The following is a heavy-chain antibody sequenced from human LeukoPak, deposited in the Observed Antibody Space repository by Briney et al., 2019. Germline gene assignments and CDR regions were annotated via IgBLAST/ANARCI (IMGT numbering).Heavy chain of an antibody. CDR1: GGSISSSSYY. J-gene: IGHJ6*03. D-gene: IGHD3-22*01. CDR2: IYTSGST. V-gene: IGHV4-61*02. Sequence: SETLSLTCTVSGGSISSSSYYWGWIRQPAGKGLEWIGRIYTSGSTNYNPSLQSRVTISIDTSKNQFSLKLSSVTAADTAVYYCARDLHDSSGYYYYYYMDVWAKGPRSPSP. CDR3: ARDLHDSSGYYYYYYMDV.